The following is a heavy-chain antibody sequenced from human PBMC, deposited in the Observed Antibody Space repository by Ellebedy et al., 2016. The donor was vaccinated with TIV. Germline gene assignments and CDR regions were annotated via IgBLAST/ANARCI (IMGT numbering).Heavy chain of an antibody. J-gene: IGHJ4*02. CDR2: IKQDGSEK. V-gene: IGHV3-7*03. Sequence: PGGSLRLSCAASGFTFSSYWMSWVRQAPGKGLEWVASIKQDGSEKSYVDSVKGRFTVSRDNAKNSLFLQMNNLRAEDTAVYFCARHTTMAYLFDYWGQGALVTVSS. CDR1: GFTFSSYW. CDR3: ARHTTMAYLFDY. D-gene: IGHD1-1*01.